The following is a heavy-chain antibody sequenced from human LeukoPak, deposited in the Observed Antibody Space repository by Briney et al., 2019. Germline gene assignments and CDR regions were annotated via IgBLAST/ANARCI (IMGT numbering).Heavy chain of an antibody. D-gene: IGHD5-12*01. V-gene: IGHV3-23*01. CDR1: GFTFYSYA. J-gene: IGHJ4*02. CDR3: ANGQAPDSGYDFGVGY. CDR2: ISGSGGST. Sequence: PGGPLRLSCAASGFTFYSYAMSWVRQAPGKGLEWVSAISGSGGSTYYADSVKGRFTISRDNSKNTLYLQMNSLRAEDTAVYYCANGQAPDSGYDFGVGYWGQGTLVTVSS.